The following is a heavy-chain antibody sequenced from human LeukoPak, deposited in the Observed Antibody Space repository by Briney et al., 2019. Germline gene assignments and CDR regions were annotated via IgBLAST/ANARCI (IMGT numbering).Heavy chain of an antibody. D-gene: IGHD4-17*01. V-gene: IGHV3-23*01. J-gene: IGHJ2*01. CDR3: AKVGGRDGDYWYFDL. CDR2: ISGSGGQT. CDR1: GFTFSSYG. Sequence: PGGSLRLSCAASGFTFSSYGTSWVRQAPGKGLEWVSAISGSGGQTNYADSVKGRFTISRDNSKNTLYLQMNRLRAEDTARYYCAKVGGRDGDYWYFDLWGRGTLVTVSS.